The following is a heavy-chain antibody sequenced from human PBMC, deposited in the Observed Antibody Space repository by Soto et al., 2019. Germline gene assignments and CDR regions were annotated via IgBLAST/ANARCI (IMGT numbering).Heavy chain of an antibody. J-gene: IGHJ6*02. CDR3: AGGRGRQQLVMSYYYGMDV. Sequence: PSETLSLTCAVYGGSFSGYYWSWIRQPPGKGREWIGEINHSGSTNYNPSLKRRVTISVDTSKNQSSLTLSSVTAADTAVYYCAGGRGRQQLVMSYYYGMDVWGQGTTVTVSS. D-gene: IGHD6-13*01. CDR2: INHSGST. CDR1: GGSFSGYY. V-gene: IGHV4-34*01.